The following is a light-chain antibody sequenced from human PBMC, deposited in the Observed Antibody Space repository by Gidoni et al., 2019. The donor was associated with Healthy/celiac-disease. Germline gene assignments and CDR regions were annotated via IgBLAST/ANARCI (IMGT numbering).Light chain of an antibody. CDR1: SSDVGSYNL. CDR3: CSYAGSSTPYV. J-gene: IGLJ1*01. Sequence: QSALTQPASVSGSPGQSTTISCTGTSSDVGSYNLVSWYQPHPGKAPKLMIYEVSKRPSGVSNRFSGSNSGNTASLTISGLQAEDEADYYCCSYAGSSTPYVFGTGTKVTVL. V-gene: IGLV2-23*02. CDR2: EVS.